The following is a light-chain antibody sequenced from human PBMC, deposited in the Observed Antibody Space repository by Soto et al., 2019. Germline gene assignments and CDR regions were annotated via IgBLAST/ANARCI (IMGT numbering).Light chain of an antibody. J-gene: IGKJ1*01. CDR1: QSVSSSY. CDR3: QQYGSSSWT. CDR2: GAS. V-gene: IGKV3-20*01. Sequence: EIVLTQSPGTLSLSPGERATLSCRASQSVSSSYLAWYQQKSCQAPRLLIYGASNRATGIPDRFSGSGSGTDFTLTISRLEPEDFAVYYCQQYGSSSWTFGQGTKVDIK.